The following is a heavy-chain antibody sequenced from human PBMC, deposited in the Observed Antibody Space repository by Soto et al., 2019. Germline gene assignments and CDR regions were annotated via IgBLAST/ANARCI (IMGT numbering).Heavy chain of an antibody. CDR3: ASLVAGYSYGHFDY. D-gene: IGHD5-18*01. CDR1: GGSISGYS. J-gene: IGHJ4*02. V-gene: IGHV4-59*01. Sequence: PSETLSLTCTVSGGSISGYSWSWIRQPPWKGLEWIGYIFYRGSTNYNPSLKSRVTISVDTSKNQFSLKLSSVTAADTAVYYCASLVAGYSYGHFDYWGQGTLVTVSS. CDR2: IFYRGST.